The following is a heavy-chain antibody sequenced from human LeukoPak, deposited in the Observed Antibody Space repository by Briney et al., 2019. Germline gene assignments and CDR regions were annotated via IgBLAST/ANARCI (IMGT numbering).Heavy chain of an antibody. Sequence: GGSLRLSCAASGFTFDDYAMHWVRQAPGKGLEWVSGISWNSGSIGYADSEKGRFTISRDNAKNSLYLQMNSLRAEDTALYYCAKDLKGYSSGCLDYWGQGTLVTVSS. CDR3: AKDLKGYSSGCLDY. CDR1: GFTFDDYA. J-gene: IGHJ4*02. D-gene: IGHD6-19*01. V-gene: IGHV3-9*01. CDR2: ISWNSGSI.